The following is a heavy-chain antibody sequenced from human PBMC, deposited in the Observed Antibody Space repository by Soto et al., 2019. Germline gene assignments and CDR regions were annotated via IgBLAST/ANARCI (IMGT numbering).Heavy chain of an antibody. Sequence: ASVKVSCKASGYTFTSYGISWVRQAPGQGLEWMGWISAYNGNTNYAQKLQGRVTMTTDTSTSTAYMELRSLRSEDTAVYYCATSYDFWSGPRFDPWGQGTLVTVSS. CDR1: GYTFTSYG. J-gene: IGHJ5*02. CDR2: ISAYNGNT. D-gene: IGHD3-3*01. V-gene: IGHV1-18*04. CDR3: ATSYDFWSGPRFDP.